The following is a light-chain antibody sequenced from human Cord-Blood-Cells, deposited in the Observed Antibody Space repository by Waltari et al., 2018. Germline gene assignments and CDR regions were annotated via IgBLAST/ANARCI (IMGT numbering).Light chain of an antibody. CDR3: QQYGSSSYT. Sequence: EIVLTQSPGTLSLSPGERXXXXCRASQGVSSSFLAWYQQKPGPAPRLLIYGASSRATGIPDRFSGSGSGTDFTLTISRLEPEDFAVYYCQQYGSSSYTFGQGTKLEIK. CDR2: GAS. V-gene: IGKV3-20*01. J-gene: IGKJ2*01. CDR1: QGVSSSF.